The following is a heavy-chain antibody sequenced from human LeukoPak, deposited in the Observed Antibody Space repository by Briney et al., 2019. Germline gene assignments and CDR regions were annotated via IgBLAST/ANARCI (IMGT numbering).Heavy chain of an antibody. Sequence: GGSLRLSCVASGFAFSDHYMDWVRQAPGKGLEGVARIRKKVNGYTIEYAASVKGRFSISRDDSENSLYLQMNSLRIDDTAVYYCAKGHSSEWREFDCWGQGTLVTVSS. CDR3: AKGHSSEWREFDC. CDR2: IRKKVNGYTI. D-gene: IGHD6-25*01. V-gene: IGHV3-72*01. J-gene: IGHJ4*02. CDR1: GFAFSDHY.